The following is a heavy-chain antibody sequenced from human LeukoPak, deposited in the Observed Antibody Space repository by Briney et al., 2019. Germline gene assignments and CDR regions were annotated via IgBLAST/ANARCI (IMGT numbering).Heavy chain of an antibody. CDR1: GFTFSSYA. CDR2: IWYDGSNK. Sequence: GGSLRLSCAASGFTFSSYAMHWVRQAPGKGLEWVAVIWYDGSNKYYADSVKGRFTISRDNSKNTLYLQMNSLRAEDTAVYYCARTRSGYSYGLTGAFDIWGQGTMVTVSS. D-gene: IGHD5-18*01. V-gene: IGHV3-30-3*01. J-gene: IGHJ3*02. CDR3: ARTRSGYSYGLTGAFDI.